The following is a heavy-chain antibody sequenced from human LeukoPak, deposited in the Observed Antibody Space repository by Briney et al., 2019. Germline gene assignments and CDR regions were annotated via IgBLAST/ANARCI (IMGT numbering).Heavy chain of an antibody. D-gene: IGHD2-2*01. CDR2: IKQDGSEK. V-gene: IGHV3-7*01. CDR1: GFTFSSYW. Sequence: GGSLRLSCAASGFTFSSYWMSWVRQAPGKGLEWVANIKQDGSEKYYVDSVKGRFTISRDNAKNSLYLQMNSLRAEDTAAYYCARDQGTSCLRCYYYYYYMDVWGKGTTVTVSS. CDR3: ARDQGTSCLRCYYYYYYMDV. J-gene: IGHJ6*03.